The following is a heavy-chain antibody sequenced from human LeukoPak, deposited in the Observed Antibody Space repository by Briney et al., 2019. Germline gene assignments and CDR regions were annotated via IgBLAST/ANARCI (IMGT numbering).Heavy chain of an antibody. CDR3: AKDPQYCPSITCQPGYTSGWYDY. Sequence: PGRSLRLSCAASGFSFSNYDMHWVRQAPGKGLEWVAGISYGGSNKYYADSVKGRFTISRDNSKNTLYLQLHSLRPEDTAVYYCAKDPQYCPSITCQPGYTSGWYDYWSQGTLVTVSS. V-gene: IGHV3-30*18. CDR2: ISYGGSNK. CDR1: GFSFSNYD. D-gene: IGHD6-19*01. J-gene: IGHJ4*02.